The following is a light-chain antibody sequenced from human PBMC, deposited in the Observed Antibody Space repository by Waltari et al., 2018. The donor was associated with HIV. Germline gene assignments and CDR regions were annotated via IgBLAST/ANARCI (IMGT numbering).Light chain of an antibody. CDR1: SSNIGSKY. V-gene: IGLV1-47*01. CDR3: AAWDDSLSVVYV. Sequence: QSVLTQPPSASGTPGQRVTISCSGSSSNIGSKYVSWYQQLPGPAPKLLLYRNKQGPAGCPDRFAGSKYGTSASLAISGLRSEDEADYYCAAWDDSLSVVYVFGTGTKVTVL. CDR2: RNK. J-gene: IGLJ1*01.